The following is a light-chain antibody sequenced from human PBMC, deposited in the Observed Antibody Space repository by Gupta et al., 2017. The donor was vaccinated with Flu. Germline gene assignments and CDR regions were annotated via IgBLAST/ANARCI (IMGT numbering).Light chain of an antibody. Sequence: GDRVTITCRASQSISSWLAWYQQKPGKAPKLLIYKASSLESGVPSRFSGSGSGTEFTLTISSLQPDDFATYYCQQYNSYPWMFGQGTKVEIK. V-gene: IGKV1-5*03. CDR2: KAS. CDR3: QQYNSYPWM. CDR1: QSISSW. J-gene: IGKJ1*01.